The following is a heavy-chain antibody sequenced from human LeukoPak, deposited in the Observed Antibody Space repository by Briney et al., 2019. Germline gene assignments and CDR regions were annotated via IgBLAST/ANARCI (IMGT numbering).Heavy chain of an antibody. J-gene: IGHJ4*02. D-gene: IGHD4-23*01. V-gene: IGHV3-23*01. Sequence: PGGSLRLSCEVSGFIFSYYGMNWVRQAPGKGLEWVPAISDSGDATYYADSVKGRFTISRDNSKSTLYLQMNNLRAEDTALYYCAKERGHSKPFDYWGQGTLVTVSS. CDR2: ISDSGDAT. CDR1: GFIFSYYG. CDR3: AKERGHSKPFDY.